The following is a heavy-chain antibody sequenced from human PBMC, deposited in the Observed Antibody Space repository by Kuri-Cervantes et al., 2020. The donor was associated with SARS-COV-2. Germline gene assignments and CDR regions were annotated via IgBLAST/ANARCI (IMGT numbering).Heavy chain of an antibody. CDR2: IWYDGSNK. Sequence: GGSLRLSCAASGFTFSSYGMHWVRQAPGKGLEWVAVIWYDGSNKYYADSVKGRFTISRDNSKNTLYLQMNSLRAEDTAVYYCAKDLGDIVVVPAAMLPQGMDVWGQGTTVTVSS. CDR1: GFTFSSYG. D-gene: IGHD2-2*01. J-gene: IGHJ6*02. V-gene: IGHV3-30*02. CDR3: AKDLGDIVVVPAAMLPQGMDV.